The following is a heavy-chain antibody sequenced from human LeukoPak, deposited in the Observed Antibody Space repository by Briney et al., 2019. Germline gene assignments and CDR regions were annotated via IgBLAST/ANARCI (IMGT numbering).Heavy chain of an antibody. CDR2: FDPEDGET. J-gene: IGHJ4*02. D-gene: IGHD4-17*01. Sequence: GASVKVSCKVSGYTLTELSMHWVRQAPGKGLEWVGGFDPEDGETIYAQKFQGRVTMTEDTSTDTAYMELSSLRSEDTAVYYCATETVGMTTVIEYYFDYWGQGTLVTVSS. V-gene: IGHV1-24*01. CDR1: GYTLTELS. CDR3: ATETVGMTTVIEYYFDY.